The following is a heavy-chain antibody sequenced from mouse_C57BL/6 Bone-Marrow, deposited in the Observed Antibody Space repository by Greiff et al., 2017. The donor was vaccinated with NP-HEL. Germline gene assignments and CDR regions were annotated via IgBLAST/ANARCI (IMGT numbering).Heavy chain of an antibody. D-gene: IGHD6-2*01. Sequence: EVKLMESGPGLVKPSQSLSLTCSVSGYSITSGYYWNWIRQLPGNELEWMGFISYDGSNNYNPSFKNRISITRDTSKNQFFLKLNSVTTEDTATYYCARDLLRRAMDYWGQGTAVTVSS. CDR3: ARDLLRRAMDY. J-gene: IGHJ4*01. CDR1: GYSITSGYY. CDR2: ISYDGSN. V-gene: IGHV3-6*01.